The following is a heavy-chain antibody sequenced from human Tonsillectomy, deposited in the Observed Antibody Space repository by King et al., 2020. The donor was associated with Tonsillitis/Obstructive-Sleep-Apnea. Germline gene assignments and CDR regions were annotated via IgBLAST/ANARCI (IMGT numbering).Heavy chain of an antibody. V-gene: IGHV1-18*01. Sequence: VQLVESGAEVKKPGASVKVTCKGSGYTFISYGISWVRQAPGQGLEWMGWISAYSGNTNYAQRLQGRITMTTDTSTSTAYMELRSLRSDDTAVYYCARAEGWGDHDVFDFWGQGTMVTVSS. J-gene: IGHJ3*01. CDR1: GYTFISYG. CDR3: ARAEGWGDHDVFDF. D-gene: IGHD3-16*01. CDR2: ISAYSGNT.